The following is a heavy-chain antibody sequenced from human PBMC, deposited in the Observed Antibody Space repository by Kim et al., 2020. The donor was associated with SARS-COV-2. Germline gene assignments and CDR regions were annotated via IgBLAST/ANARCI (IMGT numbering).Heavy chain of an antibody. V-gene: IGHV3-23*01. J-gene: IGHJ4*02. CDR3: AEVFYYGSGDMPNYFGY. Sequence: GGSLRLSCAASGFTFSSFAMTWLRQLPGKGLEWVSVITGDGGLTFYADSVKGRFTISRDNSKNTLYLQMNSLRAEDTAVYYCAEVFYYGSGDMPNYFGYWGRGTRLTVS. CDR2: ITGDGGLT. D-gene: IGHD3-10*01. CDR1: GFTFSSFA.